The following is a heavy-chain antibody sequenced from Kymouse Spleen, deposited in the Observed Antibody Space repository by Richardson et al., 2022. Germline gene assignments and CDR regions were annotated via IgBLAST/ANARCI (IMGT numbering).Heavy chain of an antibody. V-gene: IGHV3-33*01. J-gene: IGHJ6*02. D-gene: IGHD6-6*01. Sequence: QVQLVESGGGVVQPGRSLRLSCAASGFTFSSYGMHWVRQAPGKGLEWVAVIWYDGSNKYYADSVKGRFTISRDNSKNTLYLQMNSLRAEDTAVYYCARGEYSSSSGYYYYGMDVWGQGTTVTVSS. CDR1: GFTFSSYG. CDR3: ARGEYSSSSGYYYYGMDV. CDR2: IWYDGSNK.